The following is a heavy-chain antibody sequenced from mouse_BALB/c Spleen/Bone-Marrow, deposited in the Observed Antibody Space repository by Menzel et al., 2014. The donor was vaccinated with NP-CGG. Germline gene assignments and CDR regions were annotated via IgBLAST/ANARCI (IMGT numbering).Heavy chain of an antibody. CDR3: ARPPFDY. Sequence: LQQSGGGLVQPGGSLKLSCAASGFTLSSYTMSWVRQTPEKRLEWVAYISNSGGSIYYPDTVKGRFTISRDNAKNTLYLQMSSLKSEDTAMYYCARPPFDYWGQGTTLTVSS. CDR2: ISNSGGSI. CDR1: GFTLSSYT. V-gene: IGHV5-12-2*01. J-gene: IGHJ2*01.